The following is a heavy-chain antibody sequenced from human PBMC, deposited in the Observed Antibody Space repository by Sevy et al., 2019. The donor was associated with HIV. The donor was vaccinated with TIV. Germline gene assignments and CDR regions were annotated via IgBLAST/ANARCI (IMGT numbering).Heavy chain of an antibody. D-gene: IGHD6-19*01. V-gene: IGHV3-30*04. J-gene: IGHJ3*01. CDR2: ISYNGKYT. Sequence: GGSLRLSCTASGFTFSSYAMHWVRQAPGKGLEWVALISYNGKYTYYADSVKGRFSISRDDSNNTLCLQMNSLRPEDTAVYFCASTRPGYSSDWWIDAFDFWGQGTVVTVSS. CDR1: GFTFSSYA. CDR3: ASTRPGYSSDWWIDAFDF.